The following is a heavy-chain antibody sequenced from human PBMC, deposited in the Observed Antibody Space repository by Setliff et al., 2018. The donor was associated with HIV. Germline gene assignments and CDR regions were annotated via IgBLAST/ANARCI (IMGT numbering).Heavy chain of an antibody. D-gene: IGHD2-2*03. CDR1: GFTFSSYA. Sequence: GGSLRLSCAASGFTFSSYAMSWVRQAPGKGLEWVSDVSGSGGSTYYADSVKGRFTISRDNAKNTLYLQMNSLRAEDTAVYYCAKVDNGHCTSASCRDFDYWGQGTLVTVSS. CDR2: VSGSGGST. CDR3: AKVDNGHCTSASCRDFDY. V-gene: IGHV3-23*01. J-gene: IGHJ4*02.